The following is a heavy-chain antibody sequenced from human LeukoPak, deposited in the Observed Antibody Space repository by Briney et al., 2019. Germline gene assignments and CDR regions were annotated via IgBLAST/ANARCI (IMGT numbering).Heavy chain of an antibody. Sequence: KTGGSLRLSCAASGFTFSTYTMNWVRQAPGRGLEWVSSITSTSTYIYYADSVKGRFTISRDNAKNSLFLQMNSLRAEDTAVYYCARGGSGSYYTIFDYWGQGTLVTVSS. J-gene: IGHJ4*02. V-gene: IGHV3-21*01. D-gene: IGHD3-10*01. CDR1: GFTFSTYT. CDR2: ITSTSTYI. CDR3: ARGGSGSYYTIFDY.